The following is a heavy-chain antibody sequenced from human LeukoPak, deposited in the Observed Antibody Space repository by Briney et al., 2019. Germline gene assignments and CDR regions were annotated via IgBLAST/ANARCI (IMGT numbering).Heavy chain of an antibody. CDR1: GFTFSSYA. J-gene: IGHJ4*02. CDR3: ARDRNWLRDFDY. Sequence: GGSLRLSCAASGFTFSSYAMHWVRQAPGKGLVWVAIISYDGSNEHYADSVKGRFTISRDNSKNTLYLQMNSLRGDDTAVYYCARDRNWLRDFDYWGQGALVTVSS. D-gene: IGHD5-12*01. CDR2: ISYDGSNE. V-gene: IGHV3-30-3*01.